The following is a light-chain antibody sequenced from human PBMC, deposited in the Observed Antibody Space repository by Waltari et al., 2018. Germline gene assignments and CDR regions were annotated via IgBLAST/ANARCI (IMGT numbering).Light chain of an antibody. V-gene: IGLV2-23*02. CDR2: DVS. J-gene: IGLJ2*01. Sequence: QSALTQPASASRSPGPSLPTSSPGTRSYVCGFNFLSLYQQYPGKSPKLMIYDVSKRPSGVSNRFSGSKSGNTASLTISGLQAEDEADYYCCSYAGSRIHVLFGGGTKLTVL. CDR1: RSYVCGFNF. CDR3: CSYAGSRIHVL.